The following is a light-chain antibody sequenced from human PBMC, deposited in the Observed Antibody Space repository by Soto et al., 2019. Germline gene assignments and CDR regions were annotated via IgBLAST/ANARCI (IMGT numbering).Light chain of an antibody. J-gene: IGKJ1*01. CDR2: KAS. CDR1: QTISSW. CDR3: QQYNTYWT. Sequence: DIQMTQSPSTLSGSVGDRVTITCRASQTISSWLAWYQQKPGKAPKLLIYKASTLKSGVPSRFSGSGSGTEFTLTISSLRADDFATYFCQQYNTYWTFGQGTRWIS. V-gene: IGKV1-5*03.